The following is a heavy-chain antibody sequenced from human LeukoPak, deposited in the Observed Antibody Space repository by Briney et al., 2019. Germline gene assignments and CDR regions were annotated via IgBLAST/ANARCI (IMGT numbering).Heavy chain of an antibody. CDR2: ISSGSSYT. Sequence: PAGTLRLSCEASGFSFSDYYMSWIRQTPGKGQEGVSDISSGSSYTNYVDSVKGRFTISRDNAKNTLSLQMNSLRAEDTAVYYCARSSGRYGWFDPWGQGTLVTVSS. D-gene: IGHD1-26*01. CDR1: GFSFSDYY. V-gene: IGHV3-11*03. J-gene: IGHJ5*02. CDR3: ARSSGRYGWFDP.